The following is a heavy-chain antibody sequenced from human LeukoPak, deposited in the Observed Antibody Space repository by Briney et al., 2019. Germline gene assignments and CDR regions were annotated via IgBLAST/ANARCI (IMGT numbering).Heavy chain of an antibody. CDR2: IYYSGRT. CDR1: GGSISNGNYF. J-gene: IGHJ4*02. D-gene: IGHD3-22*01. Sequence: PSETLSLTCTVSGGSISNGNYFWSWIRQHPGKGLEWIGYIYYSGRTYYNPSLKSRVTISVDTSMNQFSLKLSSVTAADTAVYYCARSPGGYYFYFDYRGQGTLVTVSS. V-gene: IGHV4-31*03. CDR3: ARSPGGYYFYFDY.